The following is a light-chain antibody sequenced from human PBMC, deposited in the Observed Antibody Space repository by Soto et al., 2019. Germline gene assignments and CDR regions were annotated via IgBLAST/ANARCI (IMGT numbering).Light chain of an antibody. CDR1: QSLVYSDGYAS. J-gene: IGKJ1*01. CDR2: KAS. CDR3: MQGRHWPPT. Sequence: DVVMTQSPLSLPVTLGQPASISCRSSQSLVYSDGYASLNRFQQRPGQSPRHLIYKASNRDSGVTCRISGSGTGSDFTMHIDRVEAGDVGLYYCMQGRHWPPTFGRGTRVEIK. V-gene: IGKV2-30*01.